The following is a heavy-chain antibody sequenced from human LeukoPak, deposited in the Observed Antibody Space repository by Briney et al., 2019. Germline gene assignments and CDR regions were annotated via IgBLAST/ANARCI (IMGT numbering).Heavy chain of an antibody. CDR3: ARDDLYYFDY. Sequence: GGSLRLSCTASGFTFSNSWMSWVRQAPGKGLEWVANINQDGSENYYVDSLKGRFTISRDNAKNSLFLQMNSLRAEDTAVYYCARDDLYYFDYWGQGTLVTVSS. J-gene: IGHJ4*02. CDR1: GFTFSNSW. V-gene: IGHV3-7*01. CDR2: INQDGSEN. D-gene: IGHD2/OR15-2a*01.